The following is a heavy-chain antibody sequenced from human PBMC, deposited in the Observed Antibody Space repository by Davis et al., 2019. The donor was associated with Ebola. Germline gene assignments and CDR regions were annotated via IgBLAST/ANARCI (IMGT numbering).Heavy chain of an antibody. CDR1: AGSISSYY. V-gene: IGHV4-34*01. CDR3: ARSTVVTPGNNWFDP. CDR2: INHSGST. D-gene: IGHD4-23*01. J-gene: IGHJ5*02. Sequence: MPSETLSLTCTVSAGSISSYYWSWIRQPPGKGLEWIGEINHSGSTNYNPSLKSRVTISVDTSKNQFSLKLSSVTAADTAVYYCARSTVVTPGNNWFDPWGQGTLVTVSS.